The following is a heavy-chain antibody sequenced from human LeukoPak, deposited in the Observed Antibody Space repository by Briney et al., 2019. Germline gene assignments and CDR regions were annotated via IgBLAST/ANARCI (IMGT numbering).Heavy chain of an antibody. CDR3: ARGVSWLVFDY. CDR1: GGSISSYY. CDR2: IYYSGST. Sequence: SETLSLTCTVSGGSISSYYWSWIRQPPGKGLEWIGYIYYSGSTNYNPSLKSRVTISVDTSKIQFSLKLSSVTAADTAVYYCARGVSWLVFDYWGQGTLVTVSS. J-gene: IGHJ4*02. D-gene: IGHD6-19*01. V-gene: IGHV4-59*01.